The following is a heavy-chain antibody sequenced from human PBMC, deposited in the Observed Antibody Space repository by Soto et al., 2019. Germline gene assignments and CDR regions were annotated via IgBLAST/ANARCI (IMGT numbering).Heavy chain of an antibody. J-gene: IGHJ4*02. CDR1: GFTFSTYA. CDR2: ISGDGGDT. V-gene: IGHV3-23*04. CDR3: ARNWHFDY. Sequence: EVQLVESGGGLVQPGESLRLSCIVSGFTFSTYAMGWVRQAPGKGPESVSLISGDGGDTYYLDSVKGRFTISRDNSRNTVFLQMISLRAEDTAVYYCARNWHFDYWGQGILVTVSS.